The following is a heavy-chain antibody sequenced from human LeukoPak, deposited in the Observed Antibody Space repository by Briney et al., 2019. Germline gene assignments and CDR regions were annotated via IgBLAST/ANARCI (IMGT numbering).Heavy chain of an antibody. J-gene: IGHJ5*02. CDR2: ISSSSSTI. Sequence: GGSLRLSCAASGFTFSSYSMNWVRQAPGKGLEWVSYISSSSSTIYYADSVKGRFTISRDNAKNSLYLQMNSLRAEDTAVYYCASWGPAAYCSNGSCSWGQGTLVTVSS. CDR3: ASWGPAAYCSNGSCS. V-gene: IGHV3-48*01. CDR1: GFTFSSYS. D-gene: IGHD2-15*01.